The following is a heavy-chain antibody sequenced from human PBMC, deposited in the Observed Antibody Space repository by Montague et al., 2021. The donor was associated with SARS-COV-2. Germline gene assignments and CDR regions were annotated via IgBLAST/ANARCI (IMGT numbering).Heavy chain of an antibody. V-gene: IGHV3-33*08. CDR3: VRDYGDYGEEFLDY. Sequence: SLRLSGAAAGYYCSSYGMHWVRRAPGKGLEWVAVIWFDGSKEYYADSVKGRFTISRDKSKNMLYLQMNSLRVEDTATYFCVRDYGDYGEEFLDYWGQGTPVTVSS. CDR2: IWFDGSKE. CDR1: GYYCSSYG. J-gene: IGHJ4*02. D-gene: IGHD4-17*01.